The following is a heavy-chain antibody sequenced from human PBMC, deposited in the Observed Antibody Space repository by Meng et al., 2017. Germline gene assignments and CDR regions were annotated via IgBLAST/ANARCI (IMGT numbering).Heavy chain of an antibody. CDR2: ISGSGAGI. J-gene: IGHJ4*02. CDR3: TKGAYSSSWYYFDY. Sequence: GESLKISCAASGFTFSSYAMTWVRQTEVKGLEWVSAISGSGAGIYYADSVKGRFTVSRDNSKNTVYLQMNSLRAEDTAVYYCTKGAYSSSWYYFDYWGQGTLVTVSS. V-gene: IGHV3-23*01. D-gene: IGHD6-13*01. CDR1: GFTFSSYA.